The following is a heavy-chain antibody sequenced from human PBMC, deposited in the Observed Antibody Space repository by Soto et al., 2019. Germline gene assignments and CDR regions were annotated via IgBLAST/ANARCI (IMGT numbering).Heavy chain of an antibody. D-gene: IGHD2-15*01. Sequence: PSETLSLTCTVSVGSISSSSYYWGWIRQPPGKGLEWIGSIYYSGSTYYNPSLKSRVTISVDTSKNQFSLKLSSVTAADTAVYYCARQVCSGGSCYSGHGGMDVWGQGTTVTVSS. J-gene: IGHJ6*02. V-gene: IGHV4-39*01. CDR3: ARQVCSGGSCYSGHGGMDV. CDR2: IYYSGST. CDR1: VGSISSSSYY.